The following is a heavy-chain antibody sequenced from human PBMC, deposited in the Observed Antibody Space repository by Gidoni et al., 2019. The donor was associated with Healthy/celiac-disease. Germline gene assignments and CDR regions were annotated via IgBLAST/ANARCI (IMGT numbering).Heavy chain of an antibody. J-gene: IGHJ4*02. CDR2: IYPGDSDT. CDR1: GYSFTSYW. CDR3: ARHELEYSSSSGGFDY. V-gene: IGHV5-51*01. D-gene: IGHD6-6*01. Sequence: EVQLVQSGAEVKKPGESLKISCKGSGYSFTSYWIGWVRQMPGKGLEWMGIIYPGDSDTRYSPSFQGQVTISADKSISTAYLQWSSLKASDTAMYYCARHELEYSSSSGGFDYWGQGTLVTVSS.